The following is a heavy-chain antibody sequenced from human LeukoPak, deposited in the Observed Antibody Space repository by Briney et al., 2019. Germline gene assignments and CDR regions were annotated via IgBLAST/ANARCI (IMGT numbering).Heavy chain of an antibody. D-gene: IGHD6-13*01. CDR2: LYSTGST. CDR1: GGSISSSSYY. V-gene: IGHV4-39*01. CDR3: ARRRVAATGTDY. J-gene: IGHJ4*02. Sequence: SETLSLTCTVSGGSISSSSYYWDWIRQSPGKGLEWVGSLYSTGSTHYNPSLKSRLTISVDTSKNRFSLNLSSVTAADTAVYYCARRRVAATGTDYWGQGTLVTVSS.